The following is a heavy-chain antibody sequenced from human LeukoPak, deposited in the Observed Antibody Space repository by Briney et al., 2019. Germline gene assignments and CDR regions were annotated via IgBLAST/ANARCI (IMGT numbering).Heavy chain of an antibody. Sequence: PGGSLRLSCAASGFTFSSYSMNWVRQAPGKGLEWVSSISSSSSYIYYADSVKGRFTISRDNAKNSLYLQMNSLRAEDTAVYYCARYTNRQWLVTDDYWGQGTLVTVSS. CDR3: ARYTNRQWLVTDDY. V-gene: IGHV3-21*01. CDR1: GFTFSSYS. D-gene: IGHD6-19*01. CDR2: ISSSSSYI. J-gene: IGHJ4*02.